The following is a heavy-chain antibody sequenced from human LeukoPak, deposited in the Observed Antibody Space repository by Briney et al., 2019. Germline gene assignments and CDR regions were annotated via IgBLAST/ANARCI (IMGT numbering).Heavy chain of an antibody. CDR3: ARTYCGGDCYDAFDI. V-gene: IGHV3-30*09. CDR2: ISYDGSNK. J-gene: IGHJ3*02. Sequence: GGSLRLSCAAAGLTFSSYAMHLVRQAPGKGLEWVAVISYDGSNKYYADSVKGRFAISRDNSKNTLYLQMNSLRAEDTAVYYCARTYCGGDCYDAFDIWGQGTMVTVSS. D-gene: IGHD2-21*02. CDR1: GLTFSSYA.